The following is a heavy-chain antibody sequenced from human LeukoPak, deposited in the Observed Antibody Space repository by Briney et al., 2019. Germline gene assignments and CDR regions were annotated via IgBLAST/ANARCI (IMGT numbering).Heavy chain of an antibody. D-gene: IGHD3-9*01. J-gene: IGHJ4*02. V-gene: IGHV4-39*01. CDR1: GGSISSSSYY. CDR3: ARLQTGLSGYFDWLLYDFDY. CDR2: IYYSGST. Sequence: SETLSLTCTVSGGSISSSSYYWGWIRQPPGKGLEGFGGIYYSGSTYYNSSLKSRVTIAVDTSKNQFPLKLSSVTAADTAVYYCARLQTGLSGYFDWLLYDFDYWGQGTLVTVSS.